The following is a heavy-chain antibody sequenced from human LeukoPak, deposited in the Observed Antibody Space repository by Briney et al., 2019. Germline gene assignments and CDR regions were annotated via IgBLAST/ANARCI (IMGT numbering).Heavy chain of an antibody. Sequence: GGSLRLSRAASGFTFRTYGMHWVRQAPGKGLEWMSFVRDDGSTKYYADPVKGRFTISRDNSKSTLYLQMNSLRAEDTAVYFCARTVSSSWGFFDSWGQGSLVTVSS. CDR2: VRDDGSTK. CDR3: ARTVSSSWGFFDS. V-gene: IGHV3-30*02. J-gene: IGHJ4*02. D-gene: IGHD6-6*01. CDR1: GFTFRTYG.